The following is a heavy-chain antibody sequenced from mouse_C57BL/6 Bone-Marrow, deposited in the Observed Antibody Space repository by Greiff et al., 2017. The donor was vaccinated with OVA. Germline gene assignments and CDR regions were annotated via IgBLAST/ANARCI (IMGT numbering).Heavy chain of an antibody. CDR2: INPNNGGT. J-gene: IGHJ1*03. D-gene: IGHD2-2*01. Sequence: EVMLVESGPELVKPGASVKIPCKASGYTFTDYNMDWVKQSHGKSLEWIGDINPNNGGTIYNQKFKGKATLTVDKSSSTAYMELRSLTSEDTAVYYCARDPFPLLWLRRDWYFDVWGTGTTVTVSS. V-gene: IGHV1-18*01. CDR1: GYTFTDYN. CDR3: ARDPFPLLWLRRDWYFDV.